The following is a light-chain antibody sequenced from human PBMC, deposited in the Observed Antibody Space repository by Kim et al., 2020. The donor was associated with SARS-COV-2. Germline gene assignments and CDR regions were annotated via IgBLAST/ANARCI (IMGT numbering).Light chain of an antibody. CDR3: HSYDSSLSEV. CDR1: SSNIGAGYD. V-gene: IGLV1-40*01. Sequence: QPVLTQPPSVSGAPGQRVTISCTGSSSNIGAGYDVHWYQQLPGTAPKLLIYGNSNRPSGVPDRFSGSKSGTSASLAITGLQAEDEADYYCHSYDSSLSEVFGTGTKVTVL. J-gene: IGLJ1*01. CDR2: GNS.